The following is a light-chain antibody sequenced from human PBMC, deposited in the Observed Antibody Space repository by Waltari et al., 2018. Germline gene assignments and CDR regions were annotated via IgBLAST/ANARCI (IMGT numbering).Light chain of an antibody. J-gene: IGLJ1*01. Sequence: QSALTQPASVSGSPGQSITISCTGSSTDVGAYNFFTWYQPPPGKVPKLILYDVGNRPSGISHRFSASKSGNTASLTISGLQEEDEGEYYCSSYTTSTTLLFGTGTRLTVL. CDR3: SSYTTSTTLL. CDR1: STDVGAYNF. CDR2: DVG. V-gene: IGLV2-14*01.